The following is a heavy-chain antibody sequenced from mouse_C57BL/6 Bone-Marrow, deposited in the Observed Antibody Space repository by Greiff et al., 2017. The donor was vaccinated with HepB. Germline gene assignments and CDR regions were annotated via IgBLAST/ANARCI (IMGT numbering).Heavy chain of an antibody. D-gene: IGHD1-1*01. J-gene: IGHJ4*01. CDR3: ARIEFITTVVATGGDYAMDY. Sequence: QVQLKESGPGILQPSQTLSLTCSFSGFSLSTFGMGVGWIRQPSGKGLEWLAHIWWDDDKYYNPALKSRLTISKDTSKNQVFLKIANVDTADTATYYCARIEFITTVVATGGDYAMDYWGQGTSVTVSS. V-gene: IGHV8-8*01. CDR2: IWWDDDK. CDR1: GFSLSTFGMG.